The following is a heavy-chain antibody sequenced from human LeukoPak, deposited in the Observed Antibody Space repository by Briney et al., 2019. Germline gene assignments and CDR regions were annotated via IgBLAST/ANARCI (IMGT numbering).Heavy chain of an antibody. CDR3: ARYSSSSTFFDY. D-gene: IGHD6-6*01. V-gene: IGHV4-59*01. J-gene: IGHJ4*02. Sequence: SETLSLTCFVSGGSISTYYWSWIRQPPGKGLEYIGYIDYSGSTNYNPSLKSRVTISVDTSKNQFSLKLSSVTAADTAVYYCARYSSSSTFFDYWGQGILVTVSS. CDR1: GGSISTYY. CDR2: IDYSGST.